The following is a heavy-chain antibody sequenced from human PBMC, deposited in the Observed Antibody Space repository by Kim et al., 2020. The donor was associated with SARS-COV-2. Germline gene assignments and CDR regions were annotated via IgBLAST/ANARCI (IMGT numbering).Heavy chain of an antibody. CDR3: ARDGGTMIVVVTGSFDY. Sequence: SQGRVTMHRDTSTSTVYMELSSLRSEDTAVYYCARDGGTMIVVVTGSFDYWGQGTLVTVSS. J-gene: IGHJ4*02. V-gene: IGHV1-46*01. D-gene: IGHD3-22*01.